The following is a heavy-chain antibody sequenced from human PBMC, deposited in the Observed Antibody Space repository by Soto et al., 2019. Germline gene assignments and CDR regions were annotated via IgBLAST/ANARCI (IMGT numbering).Heavy chain of an antibody. V-gene: IGHV3-23*01. Sequence: GGSLRLSCAASGFTFSSYALSWVRQAPGKGLEWVSAISGSGGSTYYAGSVKGRFTISRDNSKNTLYLQMNSLRAEDTAVYYCAKGITDSYYYGMDVWGQGTTVTVSS. CDR2: ISGSGGST. J-gene: IGHJ6*02. D-gene: IGHD2-21*01. CDR1: GFTFSSYA. CDR3: AKGITDSYYYGMDV.